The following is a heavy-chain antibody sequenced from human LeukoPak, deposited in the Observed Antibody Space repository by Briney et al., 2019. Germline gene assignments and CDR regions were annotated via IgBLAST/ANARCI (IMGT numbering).Heavy chain of an antibody. J-gene: IGHJ3*01. Sequence: GGSLRLSCAASGFTLTTNAMSWVRQAPGKGLEWVSYISSSGSTIYYADSVKGRFTISRDNAKNSLYLQMNSLRAEDTAVYYCARVAYYDSRAQDVWGQGTMVTVSS. V-gene: IGHV3-48*03. CDR1: GFTLTTNA. CDR2: ISSSGSTI. D-gene: IGHD3-22*01. CDR3: ARVAYYDSRAQDV.